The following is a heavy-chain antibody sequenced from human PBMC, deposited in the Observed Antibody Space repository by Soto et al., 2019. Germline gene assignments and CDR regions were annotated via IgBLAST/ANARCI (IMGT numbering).Heavy chain of an antibody. D-gene: IGHD4-17*01. Sequence: SETLSLTCTVSGGSISSYYWSWIRQPPGKGLEWIGYIYYSGSTNYNPSLKSRVTISVDTSKNQFSLKLSSVTAADTAVYYCAREKDYGDLDYWGQGTLVTVS. CDR2: IYYSGST. CDR3: AREKDYGDLDY. J-gene: IGHJ4*02. CDR1: GGSISSYY. V-gene: IGHV4-59*01.